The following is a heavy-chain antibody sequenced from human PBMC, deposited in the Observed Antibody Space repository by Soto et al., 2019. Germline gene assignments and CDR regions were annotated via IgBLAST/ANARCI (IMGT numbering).Heavy chain of an antibody. CDR3: ARYIAAPDYYYGMDV. D-gene: IGHD6-13*01. CDR2: ISSSSSYT. CDR1: GFTFSDYY. Sequence: GGSLRLSCAASGFTFSDYYMSWIRQAPGKGLEWVSYISSSSSYTNYADSVKGRFTISSDNAKNSLYLAMNSLRAEDTAVYYCARYIAAPDYYYGMDVWGQGTTVTVSS. J-gene: IGHJ6*02. V-gene: IGHV3-11*06.